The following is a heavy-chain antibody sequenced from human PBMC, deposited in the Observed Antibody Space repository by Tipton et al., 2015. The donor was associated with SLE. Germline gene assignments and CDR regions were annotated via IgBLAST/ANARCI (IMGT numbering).Heavy chain of an antibody. D-gene: IGHD2-21*01. J-gene: IGHJ4*02. Sequence: QVQLVQSGAEVKKPGASVKVSCKASGYTFTSYGISWVRQAPGQGPEWMGIINPSGGSTAYAQKFQGRVTMTRDTSTSTVYMELSSLRSEDTALYYCARAKTYSYATPFYFDHWGQGTLVTVSS. CDR2: INPSGGST. V-gene: IGHV1-46*01. CDR1: GYTFTSYG. CDR3: ARAKTYSYATPFYFDH.